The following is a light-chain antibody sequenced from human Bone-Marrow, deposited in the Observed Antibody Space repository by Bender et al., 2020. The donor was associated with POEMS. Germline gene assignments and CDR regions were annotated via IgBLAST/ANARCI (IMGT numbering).Light chain of an antibody. CDR2: EDT. CDR3: QAWDTRTAV. V-gene: IGLV3-1*01. J-gene: IGLJ1*01. Sequence: SYDLTQPPSVSVSPGQTASITCSGHHLEDHFTSWFQQKPGQSPVLVIYEDTKRPSGVPERFSGSNSGNTATLTISETQAIDEADYYCQAWDTRTAVFGTGTKVTVL. CDR1: HLEDHF.